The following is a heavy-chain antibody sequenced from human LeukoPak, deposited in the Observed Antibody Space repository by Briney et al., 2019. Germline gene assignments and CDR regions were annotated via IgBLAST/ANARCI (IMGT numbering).Heavy chain of an antibody. V-gene: IGHV3-30-3*01. J-gene: IGHJ4*02. CDR3: ARDLLGSGSYTFDY. CDR1: GFTFTSYA. CDR2: ISYDGNKK. D-gene: IGHD3-10*01. Sequence: GRSLRLSCAASGFTFTSYAMYWIRQAPGKGLEWVAAISYDGNKKYYADSVKGRFTISRDNSKNTLYLQMSSLRAEDTAIYYCARDLLGSGSYTFDYWGQGTLVTVSS.